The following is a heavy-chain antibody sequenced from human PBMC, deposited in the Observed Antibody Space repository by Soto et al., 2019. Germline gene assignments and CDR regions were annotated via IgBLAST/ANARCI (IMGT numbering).Heavy chain of an antibody. V-gene: IGHV3-73*01. J-gene: IGHJ4*02. Sequence: GGSLSLPRAASWFTVSGSALHWSRQASGKVPELAGGSRSTANSFAPAYAAPGHGRYTISRDDSKNTAYLQRNSLKTEDTAVYYCTIHIEMGDYDILTGRPFDYWGQGTLVTVSS. CDR1: WFTVSGSA. CDR2: SRSTANSFAP. D-gene: IGHD3-9*01. CDR3: TIHIEMGDYDILTGRPFDY.